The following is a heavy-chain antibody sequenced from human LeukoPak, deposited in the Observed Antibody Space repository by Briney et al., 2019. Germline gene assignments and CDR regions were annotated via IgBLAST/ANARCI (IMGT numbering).Heavy chain of an antibody. CDR1: GYTFTSYY. D-gene: IGHD3-10*01. V-gene: IGHV1-46*01. CDR3: ARSDDYHGSDY. CDR2: INPSGGGT. J-gene: IGHJ4*01. Sequence: ASVTVSSKASGYTFTSYYMHWVRQAPGQGLEWMGIINPSGGGTSYAQKFQGRVTMTRDTSTSTVYMELSSLISEDTALYYCARSDDYHGSDYWGQGTLCTVSS.